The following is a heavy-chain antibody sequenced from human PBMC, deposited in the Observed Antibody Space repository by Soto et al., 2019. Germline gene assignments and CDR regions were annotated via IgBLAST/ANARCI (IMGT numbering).Heavy chain of an antibody. D-gene: IGHD7-27*01. V-gene: IGHV1-46*01. J-gene: IGHJ4*02. CDR2: INPSGGST. CDR1: GYTFTSYY. CDR3: ARDMGKVETGALDDY. Sequence: ASVKVSCKASGYTFTSYYMHWVRQAPGQGLEWMGIINPSGGSTSYAQKFQGRVTMTRDTSTSTVYMELSSLRSEDTAVYYCARDMGKVETGALDDYWGQGTLVTVSS.